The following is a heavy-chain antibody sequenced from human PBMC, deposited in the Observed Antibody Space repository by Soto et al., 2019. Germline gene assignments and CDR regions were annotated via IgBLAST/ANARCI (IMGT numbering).Heavy chain of an antibody. Sequence: QLQLQESGPGLVKPSETLSLTCTVSGGSISTSRYYWGWIRQPPGKGLEWIGSIFYSGTTYYNPSLKSRVTTSGDTSKNQFSLKPTSVTAADPAVYYCARQVGSACWYFDLWGRGTLVTVSS. J-gene: IGHJ2*01. CDR1: GGSISTSRYY. CDR3: ARQVGSACWYFDL. V-gene: IGHV4-39*01. CDR2: IFYSGTT. D-gene: IGHD3-10*01.